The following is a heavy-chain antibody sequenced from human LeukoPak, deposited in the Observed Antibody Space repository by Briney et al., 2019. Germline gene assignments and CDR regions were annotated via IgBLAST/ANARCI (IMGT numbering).Heavy chain of an antibody. Sequence: GGFLRLSCAASGFTFSSYEMNWVRQAPGKGLEWVSYISSSGSTIYYADSVKGRFTISRDNAKNSLYLQMNSLRAEDTAVYYCARTAFDDSRWGQGTLVTVSS. CDR2: ISSSGSTI. CDR3: ARTAFDDSR. J-gene: IGHJ4*02. V-gene: IGHV3-48*03. D-gene: IGHD3-16*01. CDR1: GFTFSSYE.